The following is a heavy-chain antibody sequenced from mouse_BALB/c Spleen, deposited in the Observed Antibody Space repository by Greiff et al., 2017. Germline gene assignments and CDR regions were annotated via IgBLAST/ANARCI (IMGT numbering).Heavy chain of an antibody. CDR1: GYTFTSYW. Sequence: QVQLQQPGAELVKPGASVTLSCKASGYTFTSYWMHWVKQRPGQGLEWIGEIDPSDSYTNYNQKFKGKATLTVDKSSSTAYMQLSSLTSEDSAVYDCARYRDYAMDYWGQGTSVTVSS. J-gene: IGHJ4*01. CDR2: IDPSDSYT. V-gene: IGHV1-69*02. CDR3: ARYRDYAMDY.